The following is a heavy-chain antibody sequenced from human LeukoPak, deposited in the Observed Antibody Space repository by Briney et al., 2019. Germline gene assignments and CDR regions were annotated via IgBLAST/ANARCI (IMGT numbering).Heavy chain of an antibody. D-gene: IGHD1-26*01. V-gene: IGHV4-34*01. CDR3: ASLGAREIYFDY. CDR1: GGSFSGYY. CDR2: INHSGST. J-gene: IGHJ4*02. Sequence: SETLSLTCAVYGGSFSGYYWSWIRQPPGKGLEWIGEINHSGSTNYNPSLKSRVTISVDTSKNQFSLKLSSVTAADTAVYYCASLGAREIYFDYWGQGTLVTVSS.